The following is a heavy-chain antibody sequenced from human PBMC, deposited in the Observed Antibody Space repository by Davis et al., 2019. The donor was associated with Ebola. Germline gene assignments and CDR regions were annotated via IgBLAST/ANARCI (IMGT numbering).Heavy chain of an antibody. CDR2: IYPGDSDT. Sequence: GESLKISCKGSGYSFTSYWIGWVRQMPGKGLEWMGIIYPGDSDTRYSPSFQGQVTISADKSISTAYLQWGSLKASDTAMYYCARQGGYYDYVWGSYRGFDYWGQGTLVTVSS. V-gene: IGHV5-51*01. D-gene: IGHD3-16*02. CDR1: GYSFTSYW. J-gene: IGHJ4*02. CDR3: ARQGGYYDYVWGSYRGFDY.